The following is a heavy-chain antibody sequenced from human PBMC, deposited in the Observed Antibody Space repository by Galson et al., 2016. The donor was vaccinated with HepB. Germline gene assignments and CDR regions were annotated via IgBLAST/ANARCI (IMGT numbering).Heavy chain of an antibody. CDR3: AREVASRFDY. D-gene: IGHD5-12*01. CDR1: GGPIGSYY. CDR2: VYYSGST. Sequence: SETLSLTCTVSGGPIGSYYWSWIRQPPGKGLEWIGYVYYSGSTKYNPSLRSPVSISVDTSKNQFSLKLSSVTAADTAVYYCAREVASRFDYWGQGILVSVSS. J-gene: IGHJ4*02. V-gene: IGHV4-59*01.